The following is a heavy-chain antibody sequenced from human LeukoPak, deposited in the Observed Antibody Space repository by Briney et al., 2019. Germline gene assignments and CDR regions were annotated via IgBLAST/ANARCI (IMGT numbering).Heavy chain of an antibody. CDR3: ARVSLYSGSYYYFDY. Sequence: ASVKVSCKASGYTFTGYYMHWVRQAPGQGLEWMGWINPNSGGTNYAQKFQGRVTMTRDTSISTAYMELSRLRSDDTAVYYCARVSLYSGSYYYFDYWGQGTLVTVSS. CDR2: INPNSGGT. CDR1: GYTFTGYY. D-gene: IGHD1-26*01. V-gene: IGHV1-2*02. J-gene: IGHJ4*02.